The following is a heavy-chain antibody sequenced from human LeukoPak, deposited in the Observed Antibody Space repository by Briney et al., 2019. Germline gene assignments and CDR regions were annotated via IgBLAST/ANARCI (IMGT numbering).Heavy chain of an antibody. V-gene: IGHV3-48*03. CDR1: GFTLSSYE. Sequence: GGSLRLSCAASGFTLSSYELNWVRQAPGKGLEWVSYISSSGRTIFSADSVQARFTISRDHANNSLYLQMNSLRAEDTAVYHCARGDGYCRSTSCYAAPSYGLDVWGQGTTVTVSS. CDR3: ARGDGYCRSTSCYAAPSYGLDV. D-gene: IGHD2-2*03. J-gene: IGHJ6*02. CDR2: ISSSGRTI.